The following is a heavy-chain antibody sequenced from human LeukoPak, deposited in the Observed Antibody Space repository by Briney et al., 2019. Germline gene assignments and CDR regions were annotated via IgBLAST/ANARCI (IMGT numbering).Heavy chain of an antibody. CDR3: TTYQDSSGYLGY. Sequence: GGSLRLSCAASGFIFSNAWMSWVRQAPGKGLEWVGRIKSKTDGETTDYAAPVKGRFTISRDDSKDTLYLQMNSLKTEDTGVYYCTTYQDSSGYLGYWGQGTLVTVSS. D-gene: IGHD3-22*01. CDR1: GFIFSNAW. CDR2: IKSKTDGETT. J-gene: IGHJ4*02. V-gene: IGHV3-15*01.